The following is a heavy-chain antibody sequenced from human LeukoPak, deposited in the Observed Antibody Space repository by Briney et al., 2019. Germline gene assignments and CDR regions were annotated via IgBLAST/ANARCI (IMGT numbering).Heavy chain of an antibody. CDR2: INPNSGGT. D-gene: IGHD1-26*01. Sequence: ASVKVSCEASGYTFTGYYMHWVRQAPGQGLEWMGWINPNSGGTNYAQKFQGRVTMTRDTSVSTAYMELSRLRSDDTAVYYCARKVGPNWFDPWGQGTLVTVSS. CDR3: ARKVGPNWFDP. CDR1: GYTFTGYY. J-gene: IGHJ5*02. V-gene: IGHV1-2*02.